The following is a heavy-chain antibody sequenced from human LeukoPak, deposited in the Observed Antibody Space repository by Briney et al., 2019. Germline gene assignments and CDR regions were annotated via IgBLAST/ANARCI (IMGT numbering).Heavy chain of an antibody. D-gene: IGHD4-17*01. J-gene: IGHJ1*01. CDR2: INHSGNT. CDR3: ARHTTVTRKGGYFQH. V-gene: IGHV4-34*01. CDR1: GGPFSGYY. Sequence: PSETLSLTCAVYGGPFSGYYWSWIRQPPGKGLEWIGEINHSGNTNYNPSLKSRVTISVDTSKNQFSLKLSSVTAADTAVYYCARHTTVTRKGGYFQHWGQGTLVTVSS.